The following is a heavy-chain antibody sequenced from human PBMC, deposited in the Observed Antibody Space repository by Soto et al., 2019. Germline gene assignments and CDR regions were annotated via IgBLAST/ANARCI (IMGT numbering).Heavy chain of an antibody. V-gene: IGHV4-30-2*01. CDR3: ARVGEVSSSLGGSVWLDT. CDR2: IYHSGST. D-gene: IGHD6-13*01. Sequence: SETLSLTCAVSGGSISSGGYSWSWIRQPPGKGLEWIGYIYHSGSTYYNPSLKSRVTISVDRSKNQFSLKLSSVTAADTAVYYCARVGEVSSSLGGSVWLDTWGQGTLVNVSS. J-gene: IGHJ5*02. CDR1: GGSISSGGYS.